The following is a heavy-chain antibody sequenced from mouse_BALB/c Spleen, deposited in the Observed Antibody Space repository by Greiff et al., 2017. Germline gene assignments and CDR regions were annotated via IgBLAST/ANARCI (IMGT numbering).Heavy chain of an antibody. CDR1: GFNIKDYY. CDR3: ATTGY. V-gene: IGHV14-1*02. Sequence: VQLKESGAELVRPGALVKLSCKASGFNIKDYYMHWVKQRPEQGLEWIGWIDPENGNTIYDPKFQGKASITADTSSNTAYLQLSSLTSEDTAVYYCATTGYWGQGTTLTVSS. D-gene: IGHD6-1*01. J-gene: IGHJ2*01. CDR2: IDPENGNT.